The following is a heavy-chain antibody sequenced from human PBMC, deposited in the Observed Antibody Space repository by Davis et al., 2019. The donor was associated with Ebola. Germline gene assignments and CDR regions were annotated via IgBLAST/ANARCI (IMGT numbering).Heavy chain of an antibody. CDR1: GGSISSYY. D-gene: IGHD4-11*01. V-gene: IGHV4-59*08. CDR2: TYYSGST. J-gene: IGHJ4*02. CDR3: ARQTFGDYSSSAPPDY. Sequence: MPGGSLRLSCTVSGGSISSYYWSWIRQPPGKGLEWIGYTYYSGSTNYNPSLKSRVTMSLDTSKNQFSLRLTSVTAADTAVYYCARQTFGDYSSSAPPDYWGQGTPVTVSS.